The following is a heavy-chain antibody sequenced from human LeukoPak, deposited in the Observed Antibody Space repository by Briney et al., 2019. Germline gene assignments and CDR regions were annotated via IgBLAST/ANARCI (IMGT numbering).Heavy chain of an antibody. J-gene: IGHJ5*02. D-gene: IGHD3-3*01. CDR2: IYYSAST. CDR3: ARQTRFLEWLPTKWYDP. V-gene: IGHV4-39*01. Sequence: SETLSLTRTVSAGTISRSSYYWGWIRQPPGKGLEWIGSIYYSASTYYNPSLKSRVTIFVDTSKNQFSLKLSSVTAADTAVYYCARQTRFLEWLPTKWYDPWGQGTLVTVSS. CDR1: AGTISRSSYY.